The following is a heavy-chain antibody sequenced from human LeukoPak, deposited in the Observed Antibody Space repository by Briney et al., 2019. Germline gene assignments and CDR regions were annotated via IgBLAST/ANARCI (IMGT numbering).Heavy chain of an antibody. Sequence: PSETLSLTCTVSGGSISSYYWSWIRQPPGKGLEWIGYIYYSGSTNYNPSLKSRVTISVDTSENQFSLKLSSVTAADTAVYYCASTTYYDFWSGYWSGDAFDIWGQGTMVTVSS. CDR1: GGSISSYY. V-gene: IGHV4-59*01. CDR2: IYYSGST. CDR3: ASTTYYDFWSGYWSGDAFDI. D-gene: IGHD3-3*01. J-gene: IGHJ3*02.